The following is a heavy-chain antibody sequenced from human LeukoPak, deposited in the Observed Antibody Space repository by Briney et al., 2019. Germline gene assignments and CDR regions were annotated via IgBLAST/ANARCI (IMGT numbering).Heavy chain of an antibody. V-gene: IGHV3-7*01. D-gene: IGHD4-17*01. CDR2: IKQDGSEK. J-gene: IGHJ1*01. Sequence: QTGGSLRLSCAASGFTFSGYWMSWVRQAPGKGLEWVANIKQDGSEKYYVDSVKGRFTISRDNAKNSLYLQMNSLRAEDTAVYYCARGPSVYGDYSAYFQHWGQGTLVTVSS. CDR1: GFTFSGYW. CDR3: ARGPSVYGDYSAYFQH.